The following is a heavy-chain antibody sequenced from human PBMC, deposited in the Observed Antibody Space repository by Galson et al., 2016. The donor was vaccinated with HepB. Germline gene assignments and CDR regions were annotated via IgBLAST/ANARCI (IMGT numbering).Heavy chain of an antibody. J-gene: IGHJ4*02. CDR2: IEQDGNEK. CDR3: AGGTGWLATE. CDR1: EFTFSDYW. D-gene: IGHD3-9*01. Sequence: SLRLSCAASEFTFSDYWMNWFRQAPGKGLEWVANIEQDGNEKNYVDSVKGRFAISRDNAKNSLYLQMNSLRADDTAVYYCAGGTGWLATEWGQGTLLTVSS. V-gene: IGHV3-7*01.